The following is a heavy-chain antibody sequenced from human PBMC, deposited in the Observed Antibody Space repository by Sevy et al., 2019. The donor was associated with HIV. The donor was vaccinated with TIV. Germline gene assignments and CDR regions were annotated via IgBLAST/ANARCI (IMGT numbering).Heavy chain of an antibody. V-gene: IGHV3-30*04. CDR3: ARSAIAVAGSYGMDV. CDR1: GFTFNNYA. CDR2: ISSDGGNE. Sequence: GGSLRLSCAASGFTFNNYAMHWVRQAPGKGLEWVALISSDGGNEYYADSVKGRFTISRDNSKNTLYLQMNSLRPEDTAVYYCARSAIAVAGSYGMDVWGQGTTVTVSS. D-gene: IGHD6-19*01. J-gene: IGHJ6*02.